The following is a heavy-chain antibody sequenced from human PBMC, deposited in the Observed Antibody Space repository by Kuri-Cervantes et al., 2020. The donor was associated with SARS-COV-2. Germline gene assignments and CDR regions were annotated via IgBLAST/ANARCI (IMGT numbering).Heavy chain of an antibody. J-gene: IGHJ5*02. CDR3: AREVQDWFDP. CDR1: GGSFSGYY. V-gene: IGHV4-34*01. Sequence: ESLKISCAVYGGSFSGYYWSWIRQPPGKGLEWIGEINHSGSTNYNPSLKSRVTISVDTSKNQFSLNLTSVTAADTAVYYCAREVQDWFDPWGQGTLVTVSS. D-gene: IGHD3-10*01. CDR2: INHSGST.